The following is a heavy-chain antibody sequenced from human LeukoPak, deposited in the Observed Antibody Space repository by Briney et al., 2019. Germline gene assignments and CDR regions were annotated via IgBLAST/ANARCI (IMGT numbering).Heavy chain of an antibody. V-gene: IGHV3-21*04. D-gene: IGHD3-22*01. CDR1: GFTFSDYS. CDR3: AKIFYMIVVEGAFDI. J-gene: IGHJ3*02. Sequence: GGSLRLSCAASGFTFSDYSMNWVRQAPGKGLEWVSSISRSSRHVYYADSVKGRFTISRDNSKNTLYLQMNGLRAEDTAVYYCAKIFYMIVVEGAFDIWGQGTMVTVSS. CDR2: ISRSSRHV.